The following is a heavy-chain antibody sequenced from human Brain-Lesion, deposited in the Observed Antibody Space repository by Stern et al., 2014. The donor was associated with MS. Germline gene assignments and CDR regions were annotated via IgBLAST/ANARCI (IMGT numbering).Heavy chain of an antibody. CDR1: GGSISSGSDY. CDR2: IHPSGSA. V-gene: IGHV4-61*02. J-gene: IGHJ4*02. D-gene: IGHD5-18*01. CDR3: ASGYRIFDY. Sequence: QVQLVQSGPGLVKPSQTLSLTCTVSGGSISSGSDYWSWILQPVGKGLEWIGRIHPSGSAFYTPSLKSRVTISTDTSMNQFSLELNSATAADTAIYYCASGYRIFDYWGQGILVTVSS.